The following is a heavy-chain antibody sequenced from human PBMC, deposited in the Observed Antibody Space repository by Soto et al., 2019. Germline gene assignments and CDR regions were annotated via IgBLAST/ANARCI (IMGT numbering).Heavy chain of an antibody. CDR3: AKGFLHGMDV. J-gene: IGHJ6*02. CDR2: ISAGGTIT. D-gene: IGHD3-10*01. V-gene: IGHV3-23*01. CDR1: GFTFGNYD. Sequence: PGGSLRLSCTVSGFTFGNYDMTWVRQAPGEGLEWVSGISAGGTITYYADSVKGRLTISRDNPKNTLYLQMNSLRAEDTAVYYCAKGFLHGMDVWGQGTTVTVSS.